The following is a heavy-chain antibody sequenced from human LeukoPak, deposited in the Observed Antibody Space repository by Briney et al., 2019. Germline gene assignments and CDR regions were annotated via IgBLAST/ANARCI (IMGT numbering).Heavy chain of an antibody. D-gene: IGHD4-17*01. CDR2: MNPNSGNT. Sequence: ASVKVSCKASGYTFTSYDINWVRQATGQGLERMGWMNPNSGNTGYAQKFQGRVTMTRNTSISTAYMELSSLRSEDTAVYYCARESPLYGDYAYWGQGTLVTVSS. CDR3: ARESPLYGDYAY. J-gene: IGHJ4*02. V-gene: IGHV1-8*01. CDR1: GYTFTSYD.